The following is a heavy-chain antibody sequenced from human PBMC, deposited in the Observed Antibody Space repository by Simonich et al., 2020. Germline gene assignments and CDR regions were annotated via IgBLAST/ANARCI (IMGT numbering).Heavy chain of an antibody. Sequence: QVQLQASGPGLVKPSETLSLTCTVSGGSISSYYWSWIRPPPGKGLEWIGYIYYSGSTNSNPSLKSRVTISVDTSKNQFSLKLSSVTAADTAVYYCARGGLYFDYWGQGTLVTVSS. V-gene: IGHV4-59*01. CDR3: ARGGLYFDY. D-gene: IGHD2-15*01. CDR2: IYYSGST. J-gene: IGHJ4*02. CDR1: GGSISSYY.